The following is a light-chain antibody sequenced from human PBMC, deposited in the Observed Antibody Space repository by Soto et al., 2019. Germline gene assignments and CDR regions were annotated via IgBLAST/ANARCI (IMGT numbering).Light chain of an antibody. CDR1: QSVSSY. Sequence: EIVLTQSPATLSLSPGERATLSCRASQSVSSYLAWYQQKPGQAPRLLIYDASNGATGIPARLSGSGSGTDFTLTISSLEHEDFAVYYCQQRSNWPTDTFGGENQVKIK. CDR3: QQRSNWPTDT. V-gene: IGKV3-11*01. CDR2: DAS. J-gene: IGKJ4*01.